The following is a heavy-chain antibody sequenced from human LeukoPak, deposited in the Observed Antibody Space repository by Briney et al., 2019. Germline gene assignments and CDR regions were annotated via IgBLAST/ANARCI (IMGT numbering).Heavy chain of an antibody. J-gene: IGHJ5*02. CDR1: GYTFTGHY. CDR2: INPKNGGS. Sequence: GASVKVSCKASGYTFTGHYMHWVRQAPGQGLEWVGWINPKNGGSNYAQKFQGRVTMTRDRSISTAYMELSRLTSDDTAVYYCARASFWESPINWFAPWGRGTLVTVSS. D-gene: IGHD3-16*01. CDR3: ARASFWESPINWFAP. V-gene: IGHV1-2*02.